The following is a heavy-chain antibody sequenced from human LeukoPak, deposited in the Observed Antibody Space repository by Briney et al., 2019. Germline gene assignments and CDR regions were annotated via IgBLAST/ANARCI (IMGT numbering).Heavy chain of an antibody. Sequence: GGSLRLSCAASGFTFSSYAMSWVRQAPGKGLEWVSVIYAGGSTYYAASVKGRFTISRDNSKNTLYLQMNSLRAEDTAVYYCASTPPAATNWYFDLWGRGTLVTVSS. CDR3: ASTPPAATNWYFDL. V-gene: IGHV3-23*03. D-gene: IGHD2-2*01. CDR1: GFTFSSYA. CDR2: IYAGGST. J-gene: IGHJ2*01.